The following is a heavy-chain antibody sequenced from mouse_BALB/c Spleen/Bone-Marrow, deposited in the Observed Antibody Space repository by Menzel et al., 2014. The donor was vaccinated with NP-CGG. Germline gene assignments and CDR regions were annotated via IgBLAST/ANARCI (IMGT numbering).Heavy chain of an antibody. J-gene: IGHJ2*01. V-gene: IGHV5-6-4*01. CDR3: TREDTNWDFDY. D-gene: IGHD4-1*01. CDR2: ISNGGSYT. Sequence: EVKLVESGGGLVKPGGSLKLSCAASGFTFSSYTMSWVRQTPEKRLEWVATISNGGSYTYYPDSVKGRFTISRDNAKNTLYLQMSSLKSEDTAMYYCTREDTNWDFDYWGQGTTLTVSS. CDR1: GFTFSSYT.